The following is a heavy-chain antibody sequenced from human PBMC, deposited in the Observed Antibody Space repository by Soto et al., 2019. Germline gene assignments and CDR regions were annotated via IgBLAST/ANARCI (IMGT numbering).Heavy chain of an antibody. Sequence: GGSLRLSCAASGFTFSSYAVSWVRQAPGKGLEWVSAISGTGGSTYYADSVKGRFTISRDNSKNTLYLQMNSLRAEDTAVYYCAREFYYYDSSGYPDYWGQGTLVTVSS. V-gene: IGHV3-23*01. CDR2: ISGTGGST. D-gene: IGHD3-22*01. J-gene: IGHJ4*02. CDR3: AREFYYYDSSGYPDY. CDR1: GFTFSSYA.